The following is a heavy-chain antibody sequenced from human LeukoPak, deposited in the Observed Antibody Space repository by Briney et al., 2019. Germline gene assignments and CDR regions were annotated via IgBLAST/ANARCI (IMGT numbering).Heavy chain of an antibody. V-gene: IGHV3-21*01. D-gene: IGHD1-1*01. J-gene: IGHJ4*01. CDR1: GFTFSSYA. CDR2: IGHFTGDI. Sequence: GGSLRLSCAASGFTFSSYAMSWVRQAPGKGLEWVAFIGHFTGDIFYADSVKGRFNISRDDAKDSVYLQMNSLRVDDTAVYFCARDPYTGSMFDYWGHGTLVTVSS. CDR3: ARDPYTGSMFDY.